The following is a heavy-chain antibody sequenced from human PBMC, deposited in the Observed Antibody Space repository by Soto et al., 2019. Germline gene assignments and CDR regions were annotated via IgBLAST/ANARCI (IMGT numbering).Heavy chain of an antibody. CDR2: IIPIFTTT. J-gene: IGHJ3*02. D-gene: IGHD6-13*01. V-gene: IGHV1-69*12. CDR3: AREVAADGTFREDVFDI. CDR1: GGTFSNHA. Sequence: QVHLVQSGAEVKKPGSSVKVSCKAPGGTFSNHAINWVRQAPGQGLEWMGRIIPIFTTTNYAQKFQGRVTITADESTITAYLELSSLKHDDTAVYYCAREVAADGTFREDVFDIWCQGTLVTVSS.